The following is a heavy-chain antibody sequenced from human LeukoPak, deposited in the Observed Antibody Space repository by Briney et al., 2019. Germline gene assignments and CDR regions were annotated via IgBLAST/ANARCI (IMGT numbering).Heavy chain of an antibody. CDR1: GYTFTSYD. D-gene: IGHD3-10*01. V-gene: IGHV1-8*01. Sequence: ASVKVSCKASGYTFTSYDINWVRQATGQGLEWMGWMNPNSGNTGYAQKFQGRVTMTRNTSISTAYMELSSLRSEDTAVYYCARRRVVRGVNLFWFDPWGQGTLVTVSS. J-gene: IGHJ5*02. CDR3: ARRRVVRGVNLFWFDP. CDR2: MNPNSGNT.